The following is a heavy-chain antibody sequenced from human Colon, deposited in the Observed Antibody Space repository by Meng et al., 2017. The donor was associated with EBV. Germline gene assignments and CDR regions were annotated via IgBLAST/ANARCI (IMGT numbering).Heavy chain of an antibody. D-gene: IGHD1-26*01. CDR1: GVSISSNIR. Sequence: VQVQESGPGLVKPSGTLSLTCGVSGVSISSNIRWTWVRQPPGKGLEWIGDIDDSGSTDYNPSLNSRISISLDKSKNHFSLKVNSVTAADTAVYYCARGKQDAWELLAYWGQGALVTVSS. CDR3: ARGKQDAWELLAY. J-gene: IGHJ4*02. CDR2: IDDSGST. V-gene: IGHV4-4*02.